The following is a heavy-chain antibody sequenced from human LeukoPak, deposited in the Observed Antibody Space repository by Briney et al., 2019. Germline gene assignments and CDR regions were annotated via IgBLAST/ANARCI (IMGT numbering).Heavy chain of an antibody. CDR1: GGSISSGDYY. Sequence: SQTLSLTCTVSGGSISSGDYYWSWIRQPPGKGLEWIGYIYYSGSTYYNPSLKSRVTISVDTSKNQFSLKLSSVTAADTAVHYCARDPYCSGGSCYWRAYWYFDLWGRGTLVTVSS. CDR3: ARDPYCSGGSCYWRAYWYFDL. D-gene: IGHD2-15*01. J-gene: IGHJ2*01. CDR2: IYYSGST. V-gene: IGHV4-30-4*01.